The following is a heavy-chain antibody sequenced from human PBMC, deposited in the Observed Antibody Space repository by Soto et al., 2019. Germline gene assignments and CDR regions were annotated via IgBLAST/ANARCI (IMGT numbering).Heavy chain of an antibody. V-gene: IGHV4-30-2*06. Sequence: QLQLRESGSGLVKPSQTLSLTCTVSGGSILGGGYSWSWIRQSPARGLEWIGHIYHSGSTYYNPSHGSRVMFSIDGSKNQFSLTLNAATAADAAMYYGARDSNDYFGMDDWGPGTTVIVSS. CDR3: ARDSNDYFGMDD. J-gene: IGHJ6*02. CDR2: IYHSGST. CDR1: GGSILGGGYS. D-gene: IGHD1-1*01.